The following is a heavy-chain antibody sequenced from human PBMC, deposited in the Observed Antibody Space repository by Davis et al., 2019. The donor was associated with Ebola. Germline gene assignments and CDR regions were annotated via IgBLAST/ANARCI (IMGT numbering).Heavy chain of an antibody. Sequence: GSLRLSCTVSGASITYHYWTWIRQPPGKGLEWIGHISDSGSTYSNPSLKSRVTISIDTSKSQFSLKLSAVTAADTAVYYCARDNIVATTNDAFDIWGQGTTVTVSS. V-gene: IGHV4-59*11. CDR2: ISDSGST. CDR1: GASITYHY. CDR3: ARDNIVATTNDAFDI. D-gene: IGHD5-12*01. J-gene: IGHJ3*02.